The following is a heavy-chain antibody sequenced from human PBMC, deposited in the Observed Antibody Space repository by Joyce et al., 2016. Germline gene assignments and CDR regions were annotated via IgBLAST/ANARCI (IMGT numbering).Heavy chain of an antibody. CDR2: IIPIFKTS. J-gene: IGHJ3*02. V-gene: IGHV1-69*01. CDR1: GGTFGSYV. Sequence: QVQLVQSGAQMKKPGSSVKVSCKASGGTFGSYVINWVRQAPGQGLELVRQIIPIFKTSNYGQKFQGRVTITADESMATVYMEFIRLTSKDTAVYYCARENGHDYLGASDIWGQGTKVTVS. D-gene: IGHD5-12*01. CDR3: ARENGHDYLGASDI.